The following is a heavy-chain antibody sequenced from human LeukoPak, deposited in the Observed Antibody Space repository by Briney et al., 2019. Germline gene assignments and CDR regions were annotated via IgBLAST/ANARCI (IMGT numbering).Heavy chain of an antibody. CDR1: GDSVGRSDSY. Sequence: PSETLSLTCSVSGDSVGRSDSYWDWIRQPPGKGLEWIGTIYYSGRTYYSPSLKSRVTMSVDPSNNQFSLNLRSVTAADTALYYCARRRYYDGSGLEWGQGTLLSVSS. D-gene: IGHD3-22*01. CDR3: ARRRYYDGSGLE. J-gene: IGHJ1*01. CDR2: IYYSGRT. V-gene: IGHV4-39*01.